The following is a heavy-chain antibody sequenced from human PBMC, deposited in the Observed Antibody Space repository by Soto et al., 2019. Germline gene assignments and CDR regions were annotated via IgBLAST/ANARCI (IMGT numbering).Heavy chain of an antibody. J-gene: IGHJ4*02. CDR2: MNPYSGPT. CDR3: RRHRRETGDFDF. CDR1: GYTCTTYD. V-gene: IGHV1-8*01. D-gene: IGHD7-27*01. Sequence: QVQLVQSGAEVRKPGASVKVSCKASGYTCTTYDINWLRQARGQVLQWMGWMNPYSGPTGYAQTFQGRVTLTRDTAMNTAYMELSRLTYEDTAVSYCRRHRRETGDFDFWGQGTLVTVSS.